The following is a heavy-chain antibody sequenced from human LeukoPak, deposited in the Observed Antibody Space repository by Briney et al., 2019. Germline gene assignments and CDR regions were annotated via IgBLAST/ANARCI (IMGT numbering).Heavy chain of an antibody. V-gene: IGHV3-11*01. J-gene: IGHJ4*02. CDR1: VFTLSDYY. Sequence: PGGSLRLSCAASVFTLSDYYMSWIRQAPGKGLEWVSYISSSGSTIYYADSVKGRFTISRDNAKNSLYLQMNSLRAEDTAVYYCARGHTAMEHPNIDYWGQGTLVTVSS. D-gene: IGHD5-18*01. CDR2: ISSSGSTI. CDR3: ARGHTAMEHPNIDY.